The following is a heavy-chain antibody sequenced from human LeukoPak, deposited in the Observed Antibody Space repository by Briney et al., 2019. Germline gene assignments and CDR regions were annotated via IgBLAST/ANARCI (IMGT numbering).Heavy chain of an antibody. J-gene: IGHJ4*02. Sequence: SETLSLTCTVSGGSISSSSYFWSWIRQPPGKGLEWIGYISYSGSTNFNPSLKSRVTFSVDTSKNQVSLKLSSVTAADTAVYYCARGAGSYYYDRSGYSHLVFWGQGTLVTVSS. CDR3: ARGAGSYYYDRSGYSHLVF. V-gene: IGHV4-61*05. CDR1: GGSISSSSYF. D-gene: IGHD3-22*01. CDR2: ISYSGST.